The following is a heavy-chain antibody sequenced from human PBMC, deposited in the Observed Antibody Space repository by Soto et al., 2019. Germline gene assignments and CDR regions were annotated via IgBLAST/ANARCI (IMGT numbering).Heavy chain of an antibody. Sequence: PGESLKISCKGSGYSFAGYCITWVRQKPGKGLDWMGRIDPSDSQTYYSPSFRGHVTISVTKSITTVFLQWSSLRASDTAMYYCARQIYDSDTGPNFQYYFDSWGQGTPVTVSS. CDR3: ARQIYDSDTGPNFQYYFDS. CDR1: GYSFAGYC. CDR2: IDPSDSQT. D-gene: IGHD3-22*01. J-gene: IGHJ4*02. V-gene: IGHV5-10-1*01.